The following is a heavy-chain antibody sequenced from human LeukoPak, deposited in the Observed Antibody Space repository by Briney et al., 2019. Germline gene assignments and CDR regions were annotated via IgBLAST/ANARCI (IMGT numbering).Heavy chain of an antibody. V-gene: IGHV4-39*01. CDR2: IYHSETT. CDR1: GGSISSSSDY. Sequence: PSETLSLTCSVSGGSISSSSDYWGWVRQPPGTGLEWIGSIYHSETTYYNPSLKSRVIISVDTSKNQSSLKLNSVTAADTAVYYCGRPNPDSSGYYGSFDPWGQGILVTVSS. J-gene: IGHJ5*02. D-gene: IGHD3-22*01. CDR3: GRPNPDSSGYYGSFDP.